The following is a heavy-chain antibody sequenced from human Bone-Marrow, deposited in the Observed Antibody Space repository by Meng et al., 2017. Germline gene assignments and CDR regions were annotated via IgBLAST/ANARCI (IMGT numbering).Heavy chain of an antibody. D-gene: IGHD3-10*01. CDR1: GYTFTGYY. J-gene: IGHJ5*02. CDR2: INPNSGGT. CDR3: ARVSVRGVIRWFDP. Sequence: QGQLVQPGAEVKKPGASVKVSCKASGYTFTGYYMHWVRQAPGQGLEWMGRINPNSGGTNYAQKFQGRVTMTRDTSISTAYMELSRLRSDDTAVYYCARVSVRGVIRWFDPWGQGTLVTVSS. V-gene: IGHV1-2*06.